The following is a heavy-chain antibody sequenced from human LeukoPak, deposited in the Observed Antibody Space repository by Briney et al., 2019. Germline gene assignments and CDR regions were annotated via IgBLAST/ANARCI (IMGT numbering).Heavy chain of an antibody. V-gene: IGHV4-39*07. CDR2: IYYSGST. Sequence: SETLSLTCTVSGGSISCSSYYWGWIRQPPGKGLEWIGSIYYSGSTYYNPSLKSRVTISVDTSKNHFSLKLSSVTAADTAVYYCARGQWLPVFDFWGQGTLVTVSS. CDR1: GGSISCSSYY. D-gene: IGHD3-22*01. CDR3: ARGQWLPVFDF. J-gene: IGHJ4*02.